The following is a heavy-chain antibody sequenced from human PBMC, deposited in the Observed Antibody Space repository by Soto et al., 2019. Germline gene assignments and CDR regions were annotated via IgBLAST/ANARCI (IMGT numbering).Heavy chain of an antibody. D-gene: IGHD3-22*01. CDR3: VNAPWAYDRVI. CDR2: IYYSGNT. CDR1: GGSISSGGYY. V-gene: IGHV4-31*03. Sequence: QVQLQESGPGLVKPSQTLSLTCTVSGGSISSGGYYWSWIRQHPGKGLEWIGYIYYSGNTYYNPSLKSRVTISVDTSMNHFSLKLNSVTAADTAGYYCVNAPWAYDRVIWGQGTLVTVSS. J-gene: IGHJ4*02.